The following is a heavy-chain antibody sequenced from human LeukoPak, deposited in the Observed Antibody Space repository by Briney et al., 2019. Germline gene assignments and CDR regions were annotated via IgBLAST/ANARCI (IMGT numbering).Heavy chain of an antibody. J-gene: IGHJ4*02. Sequence: GGSLRLSCAASGFTFDDYAMHWVRQAPGKGLEWVSGISWNSGSIGYADSVKGRFTISRDNAKNSLYLQMNSLRAEDTALYYCAKDANWSVVLALDNWGQGTLVTVSS. CDR1: GFTFDDYA. CDR3: AKDANWSVVLALDN. D-gene: IGHD7-27*01. CDR2: ISWNSGSI. V-gene: IGHV3-9*01.